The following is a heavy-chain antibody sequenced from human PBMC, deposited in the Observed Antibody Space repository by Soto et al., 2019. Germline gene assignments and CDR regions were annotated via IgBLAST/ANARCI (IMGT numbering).Heavy chain of an antibody. V-gene: IGHV3-33*01. CDR2: IWYDGSNK. Sequence: GGSLRLSCAASGFTLSSYGMHWVRQAPGKGLEWVAVIWYDGSNKYYADSVKGRFTISRDNSKNTLYLQMNSLRAEDTAVYYYARSTVRYFDWLSHWGQGTLVTVSS. D-gene: IGHD3-9*01. CDR3: ARSTVRYFDWLSH. CDR1: GFTLSSYG. J-gene: IGHJ4*02.